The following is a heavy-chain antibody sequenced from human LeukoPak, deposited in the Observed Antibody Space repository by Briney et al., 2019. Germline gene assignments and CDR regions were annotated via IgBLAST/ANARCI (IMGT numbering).Heavy chain of an antibody. CDR2: ISWDGGTT. J-gene: IGHJ4*02. V-gene: IGHV3-43*01. D-gene: IGHD3-3*01. CDR1: GFSFDDCT. Sequence: GGSLRLSCAASGFSFDDCTMHWVRQTPGKGLEWVSSISWDGGTTYYAGSVKGRFTISRDNSINSLYLRMNSLRSEDTALYYCAKGHYDFWSGYEYWGQGTLVTVSS. CDR3: AKGHYDFWSGYEY.